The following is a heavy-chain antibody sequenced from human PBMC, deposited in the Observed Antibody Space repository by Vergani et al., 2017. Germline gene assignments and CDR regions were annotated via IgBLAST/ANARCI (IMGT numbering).Heavy chain of an antibody. D-gene: IGHD6-6*01. CDR1: GGTFSSYA. Sequence: QVQLVQSGAEVKKPGSSVKVSCKASGGTFSSYAISWVRQAPGQGLEWMGRSIPILGITHYAQKFQGRLTITADKSTSTAYMELSSLRSEDTAVYYCARVPYSSSSRNPFDPWGQGTLVTVSS. CDR2: SIPILGIT. V-gene: IGHV1-69*04. CDR3: ARVPYSSSSRNPFDP. J-gene: IGHJ5*02.